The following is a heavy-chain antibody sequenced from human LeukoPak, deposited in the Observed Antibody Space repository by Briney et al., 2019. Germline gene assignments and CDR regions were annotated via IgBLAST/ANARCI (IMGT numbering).Heavy chain of an antibody. D-gene: IGHD2-21*02. J-gene: IGHJ4*02. CDR3: ARGIVVVTAIID. Sequence: SETLSLTCTVSGYSISNGYYWGWIRQPPGTGLEWIGSIYPSGSTFYNPSLKSRVTISVDTSKNQFSLRLSSVTAADTAVYYCARGIVVVTAIIDWGQGTLVTVSS. CDR1: GYSISNGYY. V-gene: IGHV4-38-2*02. CDR2: IYPSGST.